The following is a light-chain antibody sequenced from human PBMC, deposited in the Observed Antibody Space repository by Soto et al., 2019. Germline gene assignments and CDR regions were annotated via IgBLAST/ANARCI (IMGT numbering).Light chain of an antibody. CDR1: QCLAYIDGNTY. CDR3: MQSTHWPPYT. CDR2: NVS. Sequence: EVVMTQSPLSLPVTLGQPASISCRSIQCLAYIDGNTYLTWFHQRPGQSPRRLIYNVSNRDSGVPDRFSGSGSGTDFTQKISRVDAEDVGIYYCMQSTHWPPYTFGQVTKLEIK. V-gene: IGKV2-30*01. J-gene: IGKJ2*01.